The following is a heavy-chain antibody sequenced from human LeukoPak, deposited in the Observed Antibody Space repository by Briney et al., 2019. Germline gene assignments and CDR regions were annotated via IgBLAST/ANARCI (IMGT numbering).Heavy chain of an antibody. CDR2: IYYSGST. J-gene: IGHJ6*03. CDR3: TRGSIAYYYMDV. CDR1: GGSIGSYY. D-gene: IGHD3-22*01. V-gene: IGHV4-59*01. Sequence: SETLSLTCTVSGGSIGSYYWSWIRQPPGKGLEWVGNIYYSGSTNYNPSLKSRVTISVDTSKNQFSLKPSSVTAADTAVYYCTRGSIAYYYMDVWGKGTTVTISS.